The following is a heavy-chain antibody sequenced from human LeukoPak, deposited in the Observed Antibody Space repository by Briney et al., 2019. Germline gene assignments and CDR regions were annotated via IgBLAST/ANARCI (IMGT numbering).Heavy chain of an antibody. Sequence: GGSLRLSCAASGFTFSNYAMNWVRQAPGKGLEWVSSISGSGGSTYYADSVKGRFTISRDNSKNTLYLQMNSLRAEDTAVYYCARDMATITGWFDPWGQGTLVTVSS. CDR2: ISGSGGST. D-gene: IGHD5-24*01. J-gene: IGHJ5*02. V-gene: IGHV3-23*01. CDR3: ARDMATITGWFDP. CDR1: GFTFSNYA.